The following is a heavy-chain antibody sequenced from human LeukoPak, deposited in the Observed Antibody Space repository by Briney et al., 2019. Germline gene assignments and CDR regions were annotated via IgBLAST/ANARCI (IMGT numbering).Heavy chain of an antibody. J-gene: IGHJ3*02. CDR2: INPNSGGT. Sequence: GASVKVSCKASGYTFTGYYMHWVRQAPGQGLEWMGWINPNSGGTNYAQKFQGRVTMTRDTSISTAYMELSRLRSDDTAVYYCARRFGRSWSAFDIWGQGTMVTVSS. CDR1: GYTFTGYY. V-gene: IGHV1-2*02. CDR3: ARRFGRSWSAFDI. D-gene: IGHD6-13*01.